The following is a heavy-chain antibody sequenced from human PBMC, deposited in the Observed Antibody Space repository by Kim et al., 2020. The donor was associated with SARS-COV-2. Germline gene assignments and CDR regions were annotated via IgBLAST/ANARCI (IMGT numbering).Heavy chain of an antibody. V-gene: IGHV4-31*02. Sequence: LKGRVTITVDTSKNQFSLKLSSVTAADTAVYYCARVATGYGSGSYYNFDYWGQGTLVTVSS. J-gene: IGHJ4*02. D-gene: IGHD3-10*01. CDR3: ARVATGYGSGSYYNFDY.